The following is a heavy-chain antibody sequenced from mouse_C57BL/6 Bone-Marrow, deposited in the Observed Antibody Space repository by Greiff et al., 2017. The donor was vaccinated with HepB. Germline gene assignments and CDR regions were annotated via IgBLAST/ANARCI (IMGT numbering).Heavy chain of an antibody. D-gene: IGHD1-1*01. CDR1: GYTFTSYW. CDR3: AITTVVGFDY. CDR2: IHPNSGST. V-gene: IGHV1-64*01. Sequence: VQLQQPGAELVKPGASVKLSCKASGYTFTSYWMHWVKQRPGQGLERIGMIHPNSGSTNYNEKFKSKATLTVDKSSSTAYMQLSSLTSEDSAVYYCAITTVVGFDYWGQGTTLTVSS. J-gene: IGHJ2*01.